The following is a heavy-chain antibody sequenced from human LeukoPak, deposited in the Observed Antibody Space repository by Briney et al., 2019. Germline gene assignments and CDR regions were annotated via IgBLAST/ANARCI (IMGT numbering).Heavy chain of an antibody. V-gene: IGHV3-43*01. J-gene: IGHJ4*02. CDR2: ISWDGGST. CDR1: GFTLSSYS. CDR3: AKSDYDYVWGSTHLAYYFDY. Sequence: GGSLRLSCAASGFTLSSYSMNWVRQAPGKGLEWVSLISWDGGSTYYADSVKGRFTISRDNSKNSLYLQMNSLRTEDTALYYCAKSDYDYVWGSTHLAYYFDYWGQGTLVTVSS. D-gene: IGHD3-16*01.